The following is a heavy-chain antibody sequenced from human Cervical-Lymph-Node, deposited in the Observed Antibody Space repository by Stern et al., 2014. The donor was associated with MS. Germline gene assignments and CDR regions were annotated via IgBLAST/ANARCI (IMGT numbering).Heavy chain of an antibody. Sequence: DQLVEPGGGVVQPGRSLRLSCAASGFTFSSYAMHWVRQAPGKGLEWVAVISYDGSNKYYADSVKGRFTISRDNSKNTLYLQMNSLRAEDTAVYYCARDPDSDILTGPENYFDYWGQGTLVTVS. CDR1: GFTFSSYA. CDR3: ARDPDSDILTGPENYFDY. J-gene: IGHJ4*02. D-gene: IGHD3-9*01. CDR2: ISYDGSNK. V-gene: IGHV3-30*04.